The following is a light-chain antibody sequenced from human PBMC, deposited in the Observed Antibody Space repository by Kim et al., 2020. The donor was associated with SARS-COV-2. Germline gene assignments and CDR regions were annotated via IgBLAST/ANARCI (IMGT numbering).Light chain of an antibody. V-gene: IGKV1-39*01. CDR2: GAS. CDR1: RSISTS. J-gene: IGKJ1*01. Sequence: DIYMTQSPSSLSASVGDRVAITCRASRSISTSVNWYQHKPGTAPQLLIFGASTLQPGVPSRFSASGSGTEFTLTISTLQPEDVATYYCQQSYRTPETFGQGTKVDIK. CDR3: QQSYRTPET.